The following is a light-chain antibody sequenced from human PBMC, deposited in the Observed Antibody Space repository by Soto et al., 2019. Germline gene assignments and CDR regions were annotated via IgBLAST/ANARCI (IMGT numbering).Light chain of an antibody. J-gene: IGLJ2*01. Sequence: QPVLTQSPSASASLGASVKLTCTLSSGHSNYVIAWHQQQPEKGPRYLMKLNSDGSHSKGDGIPDRFSGSSSGAERYLTISSLQCEDEADYYCQTWDTGIRVFGGGTKLTVL. CDR3: QTWDTGIRV. CDR2: LNSDGSH. V-gene: IGLV4-69*01. CDR1: SGHSNYV.